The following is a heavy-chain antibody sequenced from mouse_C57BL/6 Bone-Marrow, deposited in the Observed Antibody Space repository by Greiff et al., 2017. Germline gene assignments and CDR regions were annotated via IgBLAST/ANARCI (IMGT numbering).Heavy chain of an antibody. V-gene: IGHV1-80*01. J-gene: IGHJ4*01. CDR3: ASGNYVWDAMDY. CDR1: GYAFSSYW. Sequence: QVQLQQSGAELVKPGASVKISCKASGYAFSSYWMNWVKQRPGKGLEWIGQIYPGDGDTNYNGKFKGKATLTADKSSSTAYMQLSSLTSEDSAVYFCASGNYVWDAMDYWGQGTSVTVSS. CDR2: IYPGDGDT. D-gene: IGHD2-1*01.